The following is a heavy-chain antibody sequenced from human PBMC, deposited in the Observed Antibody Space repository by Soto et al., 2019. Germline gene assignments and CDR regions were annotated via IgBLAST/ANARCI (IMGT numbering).Heavy chain of an antibody. CDR3: VGLDDHIVTGHPEYNWFDP. Sequence: QLQLQESGPGLVKPSETLSLTCSVSGGSISSSNYYWGWIRQPPGKGLEWIGSIYYSGSTYYNPTLKDRRTTSIDTLKNPCSLTPSTVTAADSAVYYCVGLDDHIVTGHPEYNWFDPWGQGSLVTFAS. V-gene: IGHV4-39*01. D-gene: IGHD3-9*01. CDR2: IYYSGST. CDR1: GGSISSSNYY. J-gene: IGHJ5*02.